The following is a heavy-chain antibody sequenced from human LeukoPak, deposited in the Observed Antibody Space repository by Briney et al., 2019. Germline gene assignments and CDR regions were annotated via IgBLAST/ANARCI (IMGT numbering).Heavy chain of an antibody. D-gene: IGHD2-21*02. CDR3: ARGYCGGDCYSSGEFDY. CDR1: GYSFTSYW. CDR2: IYPGDSDT. V-gene: IGHV5-51*01. J-gene: IGHJ4*02. Sequence: GESLKISCKGSGYSFTSYWIGWVRQMPGKGPEWMGIIYPGDSDTRYSPPFQGQVTISADKSISTAYLQWSSLKASDTAMYYCARGYCGGDCYSSGEFDYWGQGTLVTVSS.